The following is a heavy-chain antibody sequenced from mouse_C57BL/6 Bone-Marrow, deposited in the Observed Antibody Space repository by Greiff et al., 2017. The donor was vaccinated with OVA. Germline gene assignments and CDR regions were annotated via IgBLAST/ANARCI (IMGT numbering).Heavy chain of an antibody. CDR2: IRLKSDNYAT. J-gene: IGHJ3*01. CDR3: NDLLWFAY. CDR1: GFTFSNYW. Sequence: EVTLVESGGGLVQPGGSMKLSCVASGFTFSNYWMNWVRQSPEKGLEWVAQIRLKSDNYATHYAESVKGRFTISRDDSKSSVYLQMNNLRAEDTGIYYCNDLLWFAYWGQGTLVTVSA. D-gene: IGHD2-1*01. V-gene: IGHV6-3*01.